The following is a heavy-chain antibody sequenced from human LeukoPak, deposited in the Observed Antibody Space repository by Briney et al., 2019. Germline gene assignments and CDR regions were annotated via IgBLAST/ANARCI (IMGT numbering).Heavy chain of an antibody. J-gene: IGHJ4*02. D-gene: IGHD6-19*01. V-gene: IGHV3-53*01. CDR2: IYSGGST. CDR3: ARNKWPVHSYYFDY. Sequence: PGGSLRLSCAASGFTVSSNYMSWVRQAPGKGLEWVSVIYSGGSTYYADSVKGRFTISRDNSKNTLYLQMNSLRAEDTAVYYCARNKWPVHSYYFDYWGQGTLVTVSS. CDR1: GFTVSSNY.